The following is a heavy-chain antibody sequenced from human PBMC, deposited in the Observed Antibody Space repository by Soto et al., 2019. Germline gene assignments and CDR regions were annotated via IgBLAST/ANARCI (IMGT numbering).Heavy chain of an antibody. Sequence: QVQLVQSGAEVKKPGSSVKVSCKASGGTFSSYAISWVRQAPGQGLEWMGGIIPIFGTANYAQKFQGRVTITADESTSTAYMELSSLRSEDTAVYYCARGGGDTAMDTYYYYGMDVWGQGTTVTVSS. CDR1: GGTFSSYA. J-gene: IGHJ6*02. CDR2: IIPIFGTA. V-gene: IGHV1-69*12. CDR3: ARGGGDTAMDTYYYYGMDV. D-gene: IGHD5-18*01.